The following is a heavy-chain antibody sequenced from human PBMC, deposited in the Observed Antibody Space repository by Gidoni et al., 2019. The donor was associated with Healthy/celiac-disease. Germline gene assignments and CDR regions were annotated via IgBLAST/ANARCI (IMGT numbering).Heavy chain of an antibody. CDR1: GGSISSSRYY. CDR2: IYYSGST. J-gene: IGHJ4*02. CDR3: ARTYGRGSYQFDY. D-gene: IGHD1-26*01. Sequence: QLQLQEAGPGLVTPSETLSLTCTVSGGSISSSRYYWGWIRQPPGKGLEWIGSIYYSGSTYYNPSLKSRVTISVDTSKSQFSLKLSSVTAADTAVYYCARTYGRGSYQFDYWGQGTLVTVSS. V-gene: IGHV4-39*01.